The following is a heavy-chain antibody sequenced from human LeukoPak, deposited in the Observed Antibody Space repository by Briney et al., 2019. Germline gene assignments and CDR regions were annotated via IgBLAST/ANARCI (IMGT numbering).Heavy chain of an antibody. CDR2: VYNSGDT. CDR3: ARLKLGAYFDL. Sequence: SETLSLTCTVSGGSISSYYWSWIRQPPGKGLEWVGYVYNSGDTGKNPSLKSRVTILLDTSKNQCSLKLTSVSAADTAVYYCARLKLGAYFDLWGRGTLVTVSS. V-gene: IGHV4-59*08. D-gene: IGHD3-16*01. J-gene: IGHJ2*01. CDR1: GGSISSYY.